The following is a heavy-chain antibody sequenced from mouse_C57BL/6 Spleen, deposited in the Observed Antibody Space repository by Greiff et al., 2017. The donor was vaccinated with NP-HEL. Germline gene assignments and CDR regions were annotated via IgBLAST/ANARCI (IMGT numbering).Heavy chain of an antibody. Sequence: VKLMESGAELVKPGASVKISCKASGYAFSSYWMNWVKQRPGKGLEWIGQIYPGDGDTNYNGKFKGKATLTADKSSSTAYMQLSSLTSEDSAVYFCARDSNYSYYAMDYWGQGTSVTVSS. D-gene: IGHD2-5*01. CDR3: ARDSNYSYYAMDY. V-gene: IGHV1-80*01. CDR2: IYPGDGDT. J-gene: IGHJ4*01. CDR1: GYAFSSYW.